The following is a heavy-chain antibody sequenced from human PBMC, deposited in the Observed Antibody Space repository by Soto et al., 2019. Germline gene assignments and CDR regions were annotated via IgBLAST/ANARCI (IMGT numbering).Heavy chain of an antibody. CDR2: IDPSDSYT. CDR1: GYSFTSYW. D-gene: IGHD2-15*01. J-gene: IGHJ5*02. Sequence: RESLKISCKGSGYSFTSYWISWVRQMPGKGLEWMGRIDPSDSYTNYSPSFQGHVTISADKSISTAYLQWSSLKASDTAMYYCARQPAPRREGRYCSGGSCSLGGVTWFDPWGQGTLVTVSS. CDR3: ARQPAPRREGRYCSGGSCSLGGVTWFDP. V-gene: IGHV5-10-1*01.